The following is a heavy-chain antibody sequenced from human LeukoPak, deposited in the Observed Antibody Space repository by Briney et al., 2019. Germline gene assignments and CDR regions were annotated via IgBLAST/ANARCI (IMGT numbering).Heavy chain of an antibody. CDR2: IYTSGST. V-gene: IGHV4-4*07. D-gene: IGHD3-3*01. J-gene: IGHJ6*03. Sequence: PSETLSLTCTVSSASISSYSWSWIRQPAGKGLEWIRRIYTSGSTNYNPSLKSRVTMSIDTSTNQFSLRLTSVAAADTAVYYCARYYGSRILGYYMDVWGKGTTVTVSS. CDR1: SASISSYS. CDR3: ARYYGSRILGYYMDV.